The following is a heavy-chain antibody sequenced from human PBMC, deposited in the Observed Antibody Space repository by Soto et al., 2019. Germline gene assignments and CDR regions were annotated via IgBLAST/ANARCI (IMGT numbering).Heavy chain of an antibody. CDR3: ASPTTPPYYYYYYGMDV. V-gene: IGHV1-2*02. Sequence: ASVKVSCKASGYTFTGYYMHWVRQAPGQGLEWMGWINPNGGGTNYAQKFQGRVTMTRDTSISTAYMELSRLRSDDTAVYYCASPTTPPYYYYYYGMDVWGQGTTVTVYS. J-gene: IGHJ6*02. D-gene: IGHD1-26*01. CDR1: GYTFTGYY. CDR2: INPNGGGT.